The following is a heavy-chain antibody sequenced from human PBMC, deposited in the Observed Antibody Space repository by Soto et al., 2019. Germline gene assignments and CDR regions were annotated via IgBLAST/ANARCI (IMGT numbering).Heavy chain of an antibody. CDR1: GFTFSSYA. J-gene: IGHJ6*02. Sequence: GGSLRLSCAASGFTFSSYAMSWVRQAPGKGLEWVSAISGSGGSTYYADSVKGRFTISRDNSKNTLYLQMNSLRAGDTAVYYCAKKVGYCSSTSCYLPSYYYYGMDVWGQGTTVTVSS. CDR3: AKKVGYCSSTSCYLPSYYYYGMDV. D-gene: IGHD2-2*01. CDR2: ISGSGGST. V-gene: IGHV3-23*01.